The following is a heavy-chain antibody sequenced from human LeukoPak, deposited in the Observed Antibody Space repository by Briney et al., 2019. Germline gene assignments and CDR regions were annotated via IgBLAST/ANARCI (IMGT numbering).Heavy chain of an antibody. CDR3: ARDTPGPEYYYGMAV. J-gene: IGHJ6*02. Sequence: SQTLSLTCAISGDSVSSTTAAWNWIKQSPSRGLEWLGRTYYRSKWFHDYAVSMRSRITISPDTSKNQFSLQLNSVTPEDTAFYYCARDTPGPEYYYGMAVWGQGTTVTVSS. CDR2: TYYRSKWFH. D-gene: IGHD1-14*01. CDR1: GDSVSSTTAA. V-gene: IGHV6-1*01.